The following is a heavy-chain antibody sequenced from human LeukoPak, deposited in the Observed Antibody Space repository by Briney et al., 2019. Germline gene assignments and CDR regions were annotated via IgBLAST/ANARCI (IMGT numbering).Heavy chain of an antibody. CDR3: ARDLIETYCGGDCHPTLFDY. CDR1: GYTFTSYG. V-gene: IGHV1-18*01. D-gene: IGHD2-21*02. J-gene: IGHJ4*02. CDR2: ISAYNGNT. Sequence: ASVKVSCKASGYTFTSYGISWVRQAPGQGLEWVGWISAYNGNTNYAQKLQGRVTMTTGTSTSTAYMELRSLRSDDTAVYYCARDLIETYCGGDCHPTLFDYWGQGTLVTVSS.